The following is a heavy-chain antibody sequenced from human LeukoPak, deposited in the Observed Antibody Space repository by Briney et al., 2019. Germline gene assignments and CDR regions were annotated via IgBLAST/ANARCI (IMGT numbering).Heavy chain of an antibody. Sequence: PSETLSLTCTVSGGSISSYYWSWIRQPAGKGLEWIGRIYTSGSTNYSPSLKSRVTMSVDTSKNQFSLKLSSVTAADTAVYYCARVGYSSGWYFDLWGRGTLVTVSS. V-gene: IGHV4-4*07. J-gene: IGHJ2*01. CDR3: ARVGYSSGWYFDL. CDR1: GGSISSYY. CDR2: IYTSGST. D-gene: IGHD6-19*01.